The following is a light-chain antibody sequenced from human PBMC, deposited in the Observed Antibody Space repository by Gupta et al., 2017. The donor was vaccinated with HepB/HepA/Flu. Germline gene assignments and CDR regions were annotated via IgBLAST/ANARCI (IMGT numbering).Light chain of an antibody. CDR1: QSVSSN. CDR2: GAS. Sequence: EIVMTQSLATLSVSPGERATPSCRASQSVSSNLAWYQQKPGQAPRLLIYGASTRATGIPARFSGSGSGTEFTLTISSRQSEDFAVYYCQQYNNWPPWTFGQGTKVEIK. J-gene: IGKJ1*01. CDR3: QQYNNWPPWT. V-gene: IGKV3-15*01.